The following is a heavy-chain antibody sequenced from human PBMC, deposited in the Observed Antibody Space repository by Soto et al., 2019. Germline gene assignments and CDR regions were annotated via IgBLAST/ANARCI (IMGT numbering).Heavy chain of an antibody. CDR2: IYPGDSDT. V-gene: IGHV5-51*01. CDR1: GYSFTSYW. CDR3: ARREMATAKPFDY. D-gene: IGHD5-18*01. Sequence: PGESLKISCKGSGYSFTSYWIGWVRQMPGKGLEWMGVIYPGDSDTRYSPSFQGQVTISADKSISTAYLQWSSLKASDTAMYYCARREMATAKPFDYWGQGTLVTVSS. J-gene: IGHJ4*02.